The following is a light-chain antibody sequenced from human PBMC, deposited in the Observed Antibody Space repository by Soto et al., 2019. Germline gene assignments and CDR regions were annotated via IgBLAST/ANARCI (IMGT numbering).Light chain of an antibody. V-gene: IGLV1-40*01. J-gene: IGLJ2*01. CDR1: SSNIGAGYG. CDR2: GDS. CDR3: QSYDSSLSGVI. Sequence: VLTQPPSVSGAPGQRVTISCTGSSSNIGAGYGVHWYIQLPGTAPKLLVYGDSNRPSGVPDRFSGSKSDTSASLAITGLQAEDEADYYCQSYDSSLSGVIFGGGTKVTVL.